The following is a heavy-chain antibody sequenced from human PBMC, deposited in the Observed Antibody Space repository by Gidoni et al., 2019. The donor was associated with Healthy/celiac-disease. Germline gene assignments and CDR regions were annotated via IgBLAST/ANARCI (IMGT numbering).Heavy chain of an antibody. CDR1: GYSISSGYY. J-gene: IGHJ3*02. Sequence: QVQLQESGPGLVKPSETLSLTFAVSGYSISSGYYWGWIRQPPGKGLEWIGTIYHSGSTYYNPSLKSRVTISVDTSKNQFSLKLSSVTAADTAVYYCAKVALAVAGADAFDIWGQGTMVTVSS. V-gene: IGHV4-38-2*01. CDR3: AKVALAVAGADAFDI. D-gene: IGHD6-19*01. CDR2: IYHSGST.